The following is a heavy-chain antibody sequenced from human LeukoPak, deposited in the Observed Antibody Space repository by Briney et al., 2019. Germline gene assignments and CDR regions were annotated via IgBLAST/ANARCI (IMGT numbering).Heavy chain of an antibody. V-gene: IGHV1-18*01. CDR1: GYTFTSYG. D-gene: IGHD4-17*01. J-gene: IGHJ6*02. Sequence: GASVKVSCKASGYTFTSYGISWVRQAPGQGLEWMGWISAYNGNTNYAQKRQGRVTMTTDTSTSTAYMELRSLRSDDTAVYYCARVRAVTTLNHYYYYGMDVWGQGTTVTVSS. CDR2: ISAYNGNT. CDR3: ARVRAVTTLNHYYYYGMDV.